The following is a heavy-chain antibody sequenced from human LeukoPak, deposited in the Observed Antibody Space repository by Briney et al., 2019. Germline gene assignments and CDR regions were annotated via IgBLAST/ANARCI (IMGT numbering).Heavy chain of an antibody. CDR1: GYSISSGYY. CDR2: IHHSGST. Sequence: PSETLCLTCAVSGYSISSGYYWGWIRQPPGKGLEWIGSIHHSGSTYYNPSLKNRVTISVDTSKNQFSLKLSSVTAADTAVYYCATSDRTHGVTLFDYWGQGTLVTVSS. J-gene: IGHJ4*02. V-gene: IGHV4-38-2*01. D-gene: IGHD1-14*01. CDR3: ATSDRTHGVTLFDY.